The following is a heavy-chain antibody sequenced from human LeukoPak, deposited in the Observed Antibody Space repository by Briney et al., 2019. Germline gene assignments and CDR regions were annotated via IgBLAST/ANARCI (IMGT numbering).Heavy chain of an antibody. Sequence: GGSLRLSCAASGFTFSSYYMVWVRQTPGKGPEWVANINQDGSVTHCGDSMWGRFTISRDNDRNSLYLQMNSLRADDTAFYYCARDDEYVTSGRHYDRLDCWGQGTLVIVSS. J-gene: IGHJ4*02. V-gene: IGHV3-7*01. CDR3: ARDDEYVTSGRHYDRLDC. CDR1: GFTFSSYY. CDR2: INQDGSVT. D-gene: IGHD3-22*01.